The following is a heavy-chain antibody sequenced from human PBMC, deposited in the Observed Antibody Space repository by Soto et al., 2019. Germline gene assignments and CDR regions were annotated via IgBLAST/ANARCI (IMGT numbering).Heavy chain of an antibody. CDR3: VRRASGLYGERSDP. CDR1: GYTFPSYA. V-gene: IGHV1-3*01. CDR2: INDGHGNT. J-gene: IGHJ5*02. D-gene: IGHD6-19*01. Sequence: ASVKVSCKACGYTFPSYAMHWVRQAPGQRVEGMGWINDGHGNTKDSQKLQERVIINLDTSASTSYMELSSLSADDTPAYYFVRRASGLYGERSDPWGQGTLVTVSS.